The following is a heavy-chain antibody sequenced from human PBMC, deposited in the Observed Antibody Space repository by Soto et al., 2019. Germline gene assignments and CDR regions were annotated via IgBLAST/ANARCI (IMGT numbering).Heavy chain of an antibody. D-gene: IGHD3-3*01. J-gene: IGHJ3*02. CDR1: GFTFSNYA. Sequence: GGSLRLSCAASGFTFSNYAMNWVRQAPGRGLEWVSVIGGDASTYYADSVKGRFTVSRDNSKNTLYLQMDSLRAEDTAVYYCAKDFVSYNRIYDPFDIWGQGTMVTVSS. CDR2: IGGDAST. CDR3: AKDFVSYNRIYDPFDI. V-gene: IGHV3-23*01.